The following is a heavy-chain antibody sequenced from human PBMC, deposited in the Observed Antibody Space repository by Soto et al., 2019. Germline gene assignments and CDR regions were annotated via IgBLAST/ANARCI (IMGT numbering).Heavy chain of an antibody. Sequence: QVQLVESGGGVVQPGRSLRLSCAASGFTFSSYAMHWVRQAPGKGLEWVAVISYDGSNKYYADSVKGRFTISRDNSKNTLYLQMNSLRAEDTAVYYCARGPSRPRPAFDIWGQGTMVTVSS. CDR1: GFTFSSYA. J-gene: IGHJ3*02. CDR3: ARGPSRPRPAFDI. V-gene: IGHV3-30-3*01. CDR2: ISYDGSNK.